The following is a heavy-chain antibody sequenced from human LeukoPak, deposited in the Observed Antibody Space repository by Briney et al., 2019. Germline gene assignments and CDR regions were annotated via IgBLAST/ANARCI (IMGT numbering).Heavy chain of an antibody. CDR3: ARVYSGYYSYFDY. Sequence: QPGGSLRLSCAASGFTFSSFDMYWVRQAPGKGLEWVSYISGSSSAIYYADSVKGRFTISRDNAKTSLYLQMNSLRAEDTAVYYCARVYSGYYSYFDYWGQEPWSPSPQ. V-gene: IGHV3-48*03. J-gene: IGHJ4*01. CDR2: ISGSSSAI. CDR1: GFTFSSFD. D-gene: IGHD3-22*01.